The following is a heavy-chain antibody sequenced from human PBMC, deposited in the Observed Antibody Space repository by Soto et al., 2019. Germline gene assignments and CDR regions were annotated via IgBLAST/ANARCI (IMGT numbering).Heavy chain of an antibody. CDR3: ARGRIAVTSGYIAARRIFFDY. D-gene: IGHD6-6*01. Sequence: SETLSLTCAVSGGSISSGGYSWSWIRQPPGKGLEWIGYIYHSGSTYYNPSLKSRVTISVDTSKNQFSLKLSSVTAADTAVYYCARGRIAVTSGYIAARRIFFDYWGQGTLVTVSS. CDR1: GGSISSGGYS. J-gene: IGHJ4*02. V-gene: IGHV4-30-2*01. CDR2: IYHSGST.